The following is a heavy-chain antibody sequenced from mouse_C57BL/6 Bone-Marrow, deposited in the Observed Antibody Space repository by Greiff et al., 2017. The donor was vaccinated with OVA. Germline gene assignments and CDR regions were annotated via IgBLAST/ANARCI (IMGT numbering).Heavy chain of an antibody. CDR1: GFNIKDDY. V-gene: IGHV14-4*01. Sequence: VQLQQSGAELVRPGASVKLSCTASGFNIKDDYMHWVKQRPEQGLEWIGWIDPENGDTEYASKFQGKATITADTSSNTAYLQLSSLTSGDSADYYCTSEGASYYFDYWGQGTTLTVSS. CDR2: IDPENGDT. J-gene: IGHJ2*01. CDR3: TSEGASYYFDY.